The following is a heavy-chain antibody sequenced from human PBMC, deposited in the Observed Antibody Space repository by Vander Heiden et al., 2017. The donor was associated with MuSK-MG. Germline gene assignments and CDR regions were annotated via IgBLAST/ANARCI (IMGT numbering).Heavy chain of an antibody. D-gene: IGHD3-22*01. CDR1: GGTFSSYA. Sequence: QVQLVQSGAEVKKPGSSVQVSCKASGGTFSSYAISWVRQAPGPGLGWMGGIIPILGIATYAQKFQGRVTSTADKATSTAYMELSSLRSEDTAVYYCARAPIRPRLLPIYYYYMDVWGKGTTVTVAS. CDR3: ARAPIRPRLLPIYYYYMDV. J-gene: IGHJ6*03. V-gene: IGHV1-69*10. CDR2: IIPILGIA.